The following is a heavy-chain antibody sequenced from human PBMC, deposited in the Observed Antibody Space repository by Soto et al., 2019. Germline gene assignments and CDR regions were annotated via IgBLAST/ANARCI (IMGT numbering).Heavy chain of an antibody. J-gene: IGHJ6*02. V-gene: IGHV4-4*02. CDR1: GASISSDNR. CDR3: AKKVPAALRLYYFFGLDV. CDR2: ISQSGTT. Sequence: SATLSLTCAVSGASISSDNRWTWVRHPPGEGLEWIGEISQSGTTKYNPSLASRVTISVDKSKNQFSLRLTSMTAADTAVYYCAKKVPAALRLYYFFGLDVWGQGTTVTVSS. D-gene: IGHD2-15*01.